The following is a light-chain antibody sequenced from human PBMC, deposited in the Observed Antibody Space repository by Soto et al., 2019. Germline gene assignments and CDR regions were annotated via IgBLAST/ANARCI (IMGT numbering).Light chain of an antibody. CDR1: SSDVGGYNY. J-gene: IGLJ1*01. CDR3: SSYTTSNPFV. Sequence: QSVLTQPASVSGSPGQSITISCTGTSSDVGGYNYVSWYQQHPGKAPKLMIYDVTIRPSGVSNRFSGSKSGSTASLTISGLQAEDEADYYCSSYTTSNPFVFGTGTKLTVL. CDR2: DVT. V-gene: IGLV2-14*01.